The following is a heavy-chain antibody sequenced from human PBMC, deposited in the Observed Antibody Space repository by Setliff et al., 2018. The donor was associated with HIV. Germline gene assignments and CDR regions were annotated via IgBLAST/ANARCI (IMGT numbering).Heavy chain of an antibody. CDR2: MYYSGST. Sequence: SETLSLTCTVSGGSINNYYWSWIRQPPGKGLEWIGYMYYSGSTNYNPSLKSRVTISVDTSKNQFSLKLSSVTAADTAVYYCARAAPPLWFGELRNWFDPWGQGTLVTVSS. V-gene: IGHV4-59*01. CDR1: GGSINNYY. CDR3: ARAAPPLWFGELRNWFDP. D-gene: IGHD3-10*01. J-gene: IGHJ5*02.